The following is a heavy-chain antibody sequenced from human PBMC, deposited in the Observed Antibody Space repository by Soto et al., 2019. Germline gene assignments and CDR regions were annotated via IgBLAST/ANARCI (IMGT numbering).Heavy chain of an antibody. D-gene: IGHD3-9*01. V-gene: IGHV4-34*01. Sequence: SETLSLTCAVYGGSFSGYYWSWIRQPPGKGLEWIGEINHSGSTNYNPSLKSRVTISVDTSKNQFSLKLSSVTAADTAVYYCARSSPLLRYFDWFDYWGQGTLVTVSS. CDR2: INHSGST. J-gene: IGHJ4*02. CDR1: GGSFSGYY. CDR3: ARSSPLLRYFDWFDY.